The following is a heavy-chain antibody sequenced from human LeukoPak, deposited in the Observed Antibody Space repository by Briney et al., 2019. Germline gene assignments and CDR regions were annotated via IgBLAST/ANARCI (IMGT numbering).Heavy chain of an antibody. CDR3: ARAETLLWFGDV. V-gene: IGHV1-69*13. CDR1: GGTFSSYA. D-gene: IGHD3-10*01. Sequence: SVKVSCEASGGTFSSYAISWVRQAPGQGLEWMGGIIPIFGTANYAQKFQGRVTITADESTSTAYMELSSLRSEDTAVYYCARAETLLWFGDVWGKGTTVTVSS. J-gene: IGHJ6*04. CDR2: IIPIFGTA.